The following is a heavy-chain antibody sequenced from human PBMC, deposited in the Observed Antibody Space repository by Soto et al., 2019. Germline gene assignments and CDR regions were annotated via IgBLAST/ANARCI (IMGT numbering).Heavy chain of an antibody. CDR2: INPRESYT. D-gene: IGHD2-2*01. Sequence: GESLKISRRGPGYSFTSYWIGLVRQRPGKGQEWVGRINPRESYTTYTPSFQGHVTISTDKSFSTAYLQWSGLKASDTAMYYCSRLGYCTGTSYYAFDSWGQGTLVTVSS. V-gene: IGHV5-10-1*01. J-gene: IGHJ5*01. CDR3: SRLGYCTGTSYYAFDS. CDR1: GYSFTSYW.